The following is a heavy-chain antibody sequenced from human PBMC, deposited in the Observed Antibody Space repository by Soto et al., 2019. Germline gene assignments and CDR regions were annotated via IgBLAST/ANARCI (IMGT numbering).Heavy chain of an antibody. J-gene: IGHJ5*02. Sequence: PSETLSLTCAVSGYSISSGYYWGWIRQPPGKGLEWIGGIYHSVSTYYNPSLKSRVTISVDTSKNQFSLKLSSVTAADTAVYYCARGIEYSSPSLGDQSWFDLCGQGILFTVSS. D-gene: IGHD6-6*01. V-gene: IGHV4-38-2*01. CDR1: GYSISSGYY. CDR2: IYHSVST. CDR3: ARGIEYSSPSLGDQSWFDL.